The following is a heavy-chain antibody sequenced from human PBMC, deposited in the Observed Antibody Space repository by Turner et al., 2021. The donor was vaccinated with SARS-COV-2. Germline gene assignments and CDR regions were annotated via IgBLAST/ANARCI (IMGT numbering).Heavy chain of an antibody. J-gene: IGHJ4*02. V-gene: IGHV1-2*02. D-gene: IGHD1-26*01. CDR2: IHCNRGGT. CDR1: GYSFTDYY. Sequence: QVQLVQSGAEVKKPGASVKVSCKASGYSFTDYYIHWVRQAPGQGLEGMGWIHCNRGGTNLAQKFQGRVTMTRDTSISTAYMELSSLTTDDTAVYFCARTVGWSTTLWGQGTLVTVSS. CDR3: ARTVGWSTTL.